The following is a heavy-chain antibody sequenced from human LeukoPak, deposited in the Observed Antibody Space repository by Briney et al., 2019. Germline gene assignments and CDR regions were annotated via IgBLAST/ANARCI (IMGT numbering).Heavy chain of an antibody. CDR2: ISYGGTT. J-gene: IGHJ4*02. CDR3: ARMTVGLYVDS. Sequence: SETLTLTWSVSGGSISPNFWSWVRQPPGKGLEWIGYISYGGTTNYNPSLKSRVTVSLDMSKNQFSLRLNSVTAADTAVYFCARMTVGLYVDSWGQGILVAVSS. CDR1: GGSISPNF. V-gene: IGHV4-59*08.